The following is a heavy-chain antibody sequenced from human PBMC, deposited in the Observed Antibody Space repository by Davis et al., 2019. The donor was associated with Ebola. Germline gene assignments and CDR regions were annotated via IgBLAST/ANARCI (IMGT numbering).Heavy chain of an antibody. CDR2: IYDSGNT. CDR3: AKGRRAYYVFDI. V-gene: IGHV4-59*12. CDR1: GGSISSYY. D-gene: IGHD3-3*01. Sequence: MPGGSLRLSCTVSGGSISSYYWNWLRQPPGKGLEWIGYIYDSGNTYYNPSLKSRVTLSVDRSKNQFSLKLSSVTAADTAMYYCAKGRRAYYVFDIWGQGTMVTVSS. J-gene: IGHJ3*02.